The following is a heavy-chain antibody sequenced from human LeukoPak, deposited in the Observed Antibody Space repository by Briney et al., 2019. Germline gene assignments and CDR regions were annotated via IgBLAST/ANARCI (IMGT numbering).Heavy chain of an antibody. CDR3: ARDAHGKAPGWFDP. CDR2: INGDNGDT. CDR1: GYTFTRYA. J-gene: IGHJ5*02. Sequence: ASVKVSCKASGYTFTRYALRWVRQAPGQRLEWMGWINGDNGDTKYSQKFQGRVTITKGTSASVVYMGLSSLTSEDTAVYYCARDAHGKAPGWFDPWGQGTLVTVSS. D-gene: IGHD4-23*01. V-gene: IGHV1-3*01.